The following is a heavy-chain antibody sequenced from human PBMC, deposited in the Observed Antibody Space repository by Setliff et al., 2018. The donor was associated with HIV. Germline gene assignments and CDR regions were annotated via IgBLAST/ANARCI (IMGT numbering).Heavy chain of an antibody. J-gene: IGHJ4*02. V-gene: IGHV2-26*01. Sequence: ESGPTLVNPTQTLTLTCTFSGFSLSNTRMGVSWIRQPPGKALEWLAHIFPNDEKSYSASLKSRVTISEDTSKSQVVLTMTNMDPLDTATYFCARYNFRRGYWDYFDYWGQGTQVTVSS. D-gene: IGHD3-3*01. CDR3: ARYNFRRGYWDYFDY. CDR2: IFPNDEK. CDR1: GFSLSNTRMG.